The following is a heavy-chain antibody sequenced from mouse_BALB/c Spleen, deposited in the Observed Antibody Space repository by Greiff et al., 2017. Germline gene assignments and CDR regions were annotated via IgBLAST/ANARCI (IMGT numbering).Heavy chain of an antibody. J-gene: IGHJ4*01. CDR3: ARDYYGSGYAMDY. V-gene: IGHV2-9*02. D-gene: IGHD1-1*01. CDR2: IWAGGST. CDR1: GFSLTSYG. Sequence: QVQLKESGPGLVAPSQSLSITCTVSGFSLTSYGVHWVRQPPGKGLEWLGVIWAGGSTNYNSALMSRLSISKDNSKSQVFLKMNSLQTDDTAMYYCARDYYGSGYAMDYWGQGTSVTVSS.